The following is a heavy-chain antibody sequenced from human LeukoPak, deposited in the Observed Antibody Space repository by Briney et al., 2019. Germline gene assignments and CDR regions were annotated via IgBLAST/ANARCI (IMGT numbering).Heavy chain of an antibody. CDR1: GGSISSYY. J-gene: IGHJ6*02. Sequence: SETLSLTCTGSGGSISSYYWSWIRQPPGKGLEWIGYIYYSGSTNYNPSLKSRVTISVDTSKNQFSLKLSSVTAADTAVYYCARHAVVTANYYYGMDVWGQGTTVTVSS. CDR3: ARHAVVTANYYYGMDV. CDR2: IYYSGST. V-gene: IGHV4-59*08. D-gene: IGHD2-21*02.